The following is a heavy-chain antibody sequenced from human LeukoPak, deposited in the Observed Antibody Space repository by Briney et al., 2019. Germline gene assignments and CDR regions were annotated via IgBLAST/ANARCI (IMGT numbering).Heavy chain of an antibody. Sequence: SETLSLTCAVYGGSFSGYYWSWIRQPPGKGLEWIGEINHSGSTNYNPSLKSRVTISVDTSNNQFSLKLSSVSAADTAVYYCARLLNYFDISGYYYMDVWGEGTTVTVSS. V-gene: IGHV4-34*01. D-gene: IGHD3-22*01. J-gene: IGHJ6*03. CDR1: GGSFSGYY. CDR2: INHSGST. CDR3: ARLLNYFDISGYYYMDV.